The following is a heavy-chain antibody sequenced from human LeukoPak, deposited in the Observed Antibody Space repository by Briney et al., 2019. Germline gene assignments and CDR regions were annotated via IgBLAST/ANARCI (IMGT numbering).Heavy chain of an antibody. Sequence: SGGSLRLSCAASGFTFSSFWVHWVRQAPGKGLVWVSRIDYDGTTTAYADSVKGRFTISRDNAKNTLFLQLNSLRVEDTAVYFCVRSRWGDFDHWGQGNLVTVSS. V-gene: IGHV3-74*01. J-gene: IGHJ4*02. CDR2: IDYDGTTT. D-gene: IGHD3-16*01. CDR3: VRSRWGDFDH. CDR1: GFTFSSFW.